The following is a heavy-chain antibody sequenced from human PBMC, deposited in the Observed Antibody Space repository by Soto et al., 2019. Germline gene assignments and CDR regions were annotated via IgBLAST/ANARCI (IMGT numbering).Heavy chain of an antibody. V-gene: IGHV3-21*01. J-gene: IGHJ5*02. D-gene: IGHD6-13*01. CDR2: ISSNSAYI. CDR3: TRDASRDSSARGWFDP. CDR1: GLTFRSFT. Sequence: GGSLRLSCAASGLTFRSFTMNWVRQAPGKGLEWVSTISSNSAYIYYTDALRGRFTISRDNAKNSLHLQMNSLRAEDTAVYYCTRDASRDSSARGWFDPWGPGTLVTVSS.